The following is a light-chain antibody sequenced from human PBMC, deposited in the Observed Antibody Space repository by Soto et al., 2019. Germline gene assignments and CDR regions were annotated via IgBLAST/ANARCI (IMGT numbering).Light chain of an antibody. CDR2: EVS. CDR3: SSYTSISTLV. Sequence: QSALTQPASVSGSPGQSITISCTGTSSDIGAYNYVSWYQQHPGKAPKLMSYEVSDRPSGVSNRFSGSKSGNTASLTISGLPAEDEADYYCSSYTSISTLVFGSGTKVTVL. CDR1: SSDIGAYNY. J-gene: IGLJ1*01. V-gene: IGLV2-14*01.